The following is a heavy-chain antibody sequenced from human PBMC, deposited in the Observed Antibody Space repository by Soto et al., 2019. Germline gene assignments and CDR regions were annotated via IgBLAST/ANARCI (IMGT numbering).Heavy chain of an antibody. CDR2: ISSSGSTI. V-gene: IGHV3-11*01. J-gene: IGHJ6*03. D-gene: IGHD2-2*01. Sequence: QVQLVESGGGLVKPGGSLRLSCAASGFTFSDYYMSWIRQAPGKGLEWVSYISSSGSTIYYADSVKGRFTISRDNAKNSLYLQMNSLRAEDTAVYYCARDHHNIVVVPAASHTYYYYYYMDVWGKGTTVTVSS. CDR3: ARDHHNIVVVPAASHTYYYYYYMDV. CDR1: GFTFSDYY.